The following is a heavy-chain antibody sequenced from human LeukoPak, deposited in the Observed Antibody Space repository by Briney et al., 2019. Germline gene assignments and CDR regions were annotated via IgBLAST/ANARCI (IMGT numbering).Heavy chain of an antibody. CDR2: INPNSGGT. CDR1: GYTFTGYY. J-gene: IGHJ4*02. V-gene: IGHV1-2*02. Sequence: ASVKVSCKASGYTFTGYYMHWVRQAPGQGLEWMGWINPNSGGTNYAQKFQGRVTMTRDTSISTAYMELSRLRSDDTAVYYCARVDPRSSSWYSRVVQNFDYWGQGTLVTVSS. D-gene: IGHD6-13*01. CDR3: ARVDPRSSSWYSRVVQNFDY.